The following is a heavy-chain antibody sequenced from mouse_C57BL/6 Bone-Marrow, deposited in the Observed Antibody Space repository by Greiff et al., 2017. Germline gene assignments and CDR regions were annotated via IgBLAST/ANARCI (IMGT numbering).Heavy chain of an antibody. J-gene: IGHJ2*01. CDR3: ARGTRITTVLDY. D-gene: IGHD1-1*01. V-gene: IGHV1-64*01. CDR1: GYTFTSYW. CDR2: IHPNSGST. Sequence: QVQLKQPGAELVKPGASVKLSCKASGYTFTSYWMHWVKQRPGQGLEWIGVIHPNSGSTNYNEKFKSKATLTVDKSSSTAYMQLSSLTSEDSAVYYCARGTRITTVLDYWGQGTTLTVSS.